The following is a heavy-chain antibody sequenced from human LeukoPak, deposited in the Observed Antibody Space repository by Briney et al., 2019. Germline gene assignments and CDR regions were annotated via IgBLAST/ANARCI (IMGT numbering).Heavy chain of an antibody. V-gene: IGHV1-69*04. D-gene: IGHD1-26*01. CDR1: GGTFSSYA. Sequence: GASVKVSCKASGGTFSSYAISWVRQAPGQGLEWMGRIIPILGIANYAQKFQGRVTITADKSTSTAYMELSSLRSEDTAVYYCARGRLIERASTTYDCFDYWGQGTLVTVSS. J-gene: IGHJ4*02. CDR2: IIPILGIA. CDR3: ARGRLIERASTTYDCFDY.